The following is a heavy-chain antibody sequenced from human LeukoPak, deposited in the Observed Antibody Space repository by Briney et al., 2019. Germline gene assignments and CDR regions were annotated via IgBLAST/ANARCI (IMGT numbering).Heavy chain of an antibody. D-gene: IGHD3-3*01. CDR3: ARGPEISMYYDFWSGYYNPYYYGMDV. Sequence: GASVKVSCKASGYTFTSYDINWVQQATGQGLEWMGWMNPNSGNTGYAQKFQGRVTMTRNTSISTAYMELSSLRSEDTAVYYCARGPEISMYYDFWSGYYNPYYYGMDVWGQGTTVTVSS. J-gene: IGHJ6*02. CDR1: GYTFTSYD. V-gene: IGHV1-8*01. CDR2: MNPNSGNT.